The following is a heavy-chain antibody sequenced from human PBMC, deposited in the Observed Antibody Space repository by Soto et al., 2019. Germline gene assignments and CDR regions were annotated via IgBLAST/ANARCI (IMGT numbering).Heavy chain of an antibody. Sequence: PSETLSLTCTVSGGSISSYYWSWIRQPPGKGLEWIGYIYYSGSTNYNPSIKSRDNISVDTSQNQFSLKLSSMTAADTAVYYCARRYGRYFDYWGQGTLVT. D-gene: IGHD4-17*01. CDR3: ARRYGRYFDY. CDR2: IYYSGST. V-gene: IGHV4-59*08. CDR1: GGSISSYY. J-gene: IGHJ4*02.